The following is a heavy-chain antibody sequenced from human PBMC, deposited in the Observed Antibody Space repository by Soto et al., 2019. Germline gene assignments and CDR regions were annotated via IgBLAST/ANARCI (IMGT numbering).Heavy chain of an antibody. CDR2: IQQDGSEK. J-gene: IGHJ6*02. CDR3: ARLGAAAGSYNYYGMDV. D-gene: IGHD6-13*01. CDR1: GFTFSTYW. Sequence: GGSLSLSCAGSGFTFSTYWMSWFRQAPGKGLEGVANIQQDGSEKYYVDSGKGRFTISRDNAKNSLSLQMNSLRAEDTAVYYCARLGAAAGSYNYYGMDVWGHGTTVTVSS. V-gene: IGHV3-7*05.